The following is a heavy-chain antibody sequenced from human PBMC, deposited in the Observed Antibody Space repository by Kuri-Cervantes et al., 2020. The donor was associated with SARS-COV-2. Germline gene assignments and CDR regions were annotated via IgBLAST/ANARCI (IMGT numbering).Heavy chain of an antibody. CDR3: TTDRAITVRPLFDS. CDR2: LKSKSDGGTP. Sequence: GGSLRLSCAVSGLTVNEAWMGWVRQAPGRGLEWVGRLKSKSDGGTPDCAAPVKGRFTISGDESKNTLNLQMNSLKTEDTALYYCTTDRAITVRPLFDSWGQGTLVTVSS. J-gene: IGHJ4*02. D-gene: IGHD6-6*01. V-gene: IGHV3-15*01. CDR1: GLTVNEAW.